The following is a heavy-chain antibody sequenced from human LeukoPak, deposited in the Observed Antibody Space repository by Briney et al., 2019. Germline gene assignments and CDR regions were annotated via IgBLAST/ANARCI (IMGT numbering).Heavy chain of an antibody. D-gene: IGHD6-19*01. Sequence: SETLSLTCAVYGGSFSGYYWSWIRQPPGKGLEWIGETNHSGSTNYNPSLKSRVTISVDTSKNQFSLKLSSVTAADTAVYYCARRVRGSSGWYGYWGQGTLVTVSS. V-gene: IGHV4-34*01. J-gene: IGHJ4*02. CDR1: GGSFSGYY. CDR3: ARRVRGSSGWYGY. CDR2: TNHSGST.